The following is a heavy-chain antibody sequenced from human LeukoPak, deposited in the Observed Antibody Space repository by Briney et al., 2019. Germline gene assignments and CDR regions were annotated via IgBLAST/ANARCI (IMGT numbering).Heavy chain of an antibody. CDR3: AIREENDYGDYGHGDY. CDR2: IYHSGST. V-gene: IGHV4-30-2*01. Sequence: SETLSLTCTVSGGSISSGGYYWSWIRQPPGKGLEWIGYIYHSGSTYYNPSLKSRVTVSVDRSKNQFSLKLSPVTAADTAVYYCAIREENDYGDYGHGDYWGQGTLVTVSS. J-gene: IGHJ4*02. CDR1: GGSISSGGYY. D-gene: IGHD4-17*01.